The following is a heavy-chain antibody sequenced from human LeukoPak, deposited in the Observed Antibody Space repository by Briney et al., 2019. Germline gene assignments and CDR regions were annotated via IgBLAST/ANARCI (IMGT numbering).Heavy chain of an antibody. CDR3: ARERYSSSHDYFDY. V-gene: IGHV3-21*01. CDR2: ISSSGTYI. Sequence: AGGPLRLSCAASGFTFSSYSMNWVRQAPGKGMEWVSSISSSGTYIYYAASVRGRFTISRDNAKNSLYLQMNSLRAEDTAVYYCARERYSSSHDYFDYWGQGTLVTVSS. J-gene: IGHJ4*02. D-gene: IGHD6-13*01. CDR1: GFTFSSYS.